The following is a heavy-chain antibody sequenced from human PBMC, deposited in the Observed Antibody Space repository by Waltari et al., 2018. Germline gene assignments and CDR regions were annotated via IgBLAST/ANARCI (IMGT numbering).Heavy chain of an antibody. V-gene: IGHV3-21*01. CDR2: ISSSSSYI. CDR3: ARDSSNFDY. Sequence: EVQLVESGGGLVKPGGSLRLSCAASGFTFSSYSMNWFRQAPGTGLEWFSSISSSSSYIYYADSVKGRFTISRDNAKNSLYLQMNSLGAEDTAVYYCARDSSNFDYWGQGTLVTVSS. J-gene: IGHJ4*02. CDR1: GFTFSSYS.